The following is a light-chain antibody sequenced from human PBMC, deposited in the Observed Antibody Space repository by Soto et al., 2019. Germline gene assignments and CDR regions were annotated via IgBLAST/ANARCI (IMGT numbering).Light chain of an antibody. V-gene: IGKV4-1*01. CDR1: QSVLYSSNNKNY. Sequence: DIVMTQSPDSLAVSLGERATINCKSSQSVLYSSNNKNYLAWYQQKPGQPPKLLIYWASTREFGVPDRFSGSGSGTDFTLTISSLQAEDVAVYYCQQYYNTPQTFGQGTKVEIK. J-gene: IGKJ1*01. CDR3: QQYYNTPQT. CDR2: WAS.